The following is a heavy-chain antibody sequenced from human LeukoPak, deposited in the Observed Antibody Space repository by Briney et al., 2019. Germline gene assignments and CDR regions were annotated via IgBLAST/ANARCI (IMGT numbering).Heavy chain of an antibody. V-gene: IGHV4-39*01. CDR2: MSHSGSA. CDR1: GGSVTTSSYY. Sequence: SETLSLTCTVSGGSVTTSSYYWGWIRQPPGKGLDWIGGMSHSGSAFYNPSLKSRVSISVDTSKNQFPLRVTSVTAADTALYYCARRSLREAYNRFDPWGQGTLVTVSS. CDR3: ARRSLREAYNRFDP. D-gene: IGHD3-10*01. J-gene: IGHJ5*02.